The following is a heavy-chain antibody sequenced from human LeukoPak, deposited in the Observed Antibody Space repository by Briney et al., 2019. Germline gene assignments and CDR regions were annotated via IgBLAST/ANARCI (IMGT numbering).Heavy chain of an antibody. D-gene: IGHD3-10*01. CDR3: AKAILWFGGLDY. CDR1: GFTFSSYA. CDR2: ISGSGGST. J-gene: IGHJ4*02. Sequence: GGSLRLSCAASGFTFSSYAMSWVRQAPGKGLEWVSAISGSGGSTYYADSVKGRFTISRDNSKNPLYLQMNSLRAEDTAVYYCAKAILWFGGLDYWGQGTLVTVSS. V-gene: IGHV3-23*01.